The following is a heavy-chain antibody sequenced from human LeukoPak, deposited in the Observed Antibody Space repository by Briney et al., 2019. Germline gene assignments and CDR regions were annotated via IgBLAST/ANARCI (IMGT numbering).Heavy chain of an antibody. CDR1: GFTFSSYS. J-gene: IGHJ4*02. CDR2: ISSSSYI. CDR3: AKATYYYDSSGSYHGPFDY. D-gene: IGHD3-22*01. Sequence: GGSLRLSCAASGFTFSSYSMNWVRQAPGKGLEWVSSISSSSYIYYADSVKGRFTISRDNSKNTLYLQMNSLRAEDTAVYYCAKATYYYDSSGSYHGPFDYWGQGTLVTVSS. V-gene: IGHV3-21*04.